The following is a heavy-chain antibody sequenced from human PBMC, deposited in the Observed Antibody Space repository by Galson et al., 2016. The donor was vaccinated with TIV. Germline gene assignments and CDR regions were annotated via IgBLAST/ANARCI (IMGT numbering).Heavy chain of an antibody. D-gene: IGHD1-26*01. Sequence: TLSLTCTVSGGSITNSGYYWSWIRQHPGKGLEWIGNIYYSGSTRYNPSLKSRPTISGDTSENNLSLKLTSMTAADTAVYYCTRWTDSGSYYEYFQTWGQGTLVTVSS. J-gene: IGHJ1*01. V-gene: IGHV4-31*03. CDR3: TRWTDSGSYYEYFQT. CDR1: GGSITNSGYY. CDR2: IYYSGST.